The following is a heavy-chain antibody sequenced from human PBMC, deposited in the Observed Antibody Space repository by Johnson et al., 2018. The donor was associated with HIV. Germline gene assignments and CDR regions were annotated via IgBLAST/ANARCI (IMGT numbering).Heavy chain of an antibody. D-gene: IGHD2-15*01. CDR1: GFTFSSDA. V-gene: IGHV3-23*04. CDR2: ISESGGST. J-gene: IGHJ3*02. Sequence: VQLVESGGGLVQPGGSLRLSCAASGFTFSSDAMSWVRQAPGKGLEWVSVISESGGSTYSADSVTGRFTISRDNSRDTLYLQMNSLRAEDTALYYCARGGASRPGRYWSGGSGHGGDAFDTWGQGTMVTVSS. CDR3: ARGGASRPGRYWSGGSGHGGDAFDT.